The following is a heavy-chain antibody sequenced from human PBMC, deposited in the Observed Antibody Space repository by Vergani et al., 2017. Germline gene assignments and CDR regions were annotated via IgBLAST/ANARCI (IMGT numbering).Heavy chain of an antibody. D-gene: IGHD2/OR15-2a*01. Sequence: EVHLLESGGGQVEAGGSLRLSCVASGFTFSNSAMSWVRQTSGKGLEWVSAISGHGDRTYYADSVKGRFTISRDNSKNTVYLQMNSLKAKDRATYYCAREERSNTSPFVGDWGQGTLVTV. J-gene: IGHJ4*02. CDR3: AREERSNTSPFVGD. CDR2: ISGHGDRT. CDR1: GFTFSNSA. V-gene: IGHV3-23*01.